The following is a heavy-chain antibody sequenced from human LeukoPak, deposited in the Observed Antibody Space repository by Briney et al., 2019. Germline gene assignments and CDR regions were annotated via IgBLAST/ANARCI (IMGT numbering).Heavy chain of an antibody. CDR3: ARDPSDFWSKAWFDP. V-gene: IGHV4-59*01. D-gene: IGHD3-3*01. Sequence: SETLSLTCTVSGGSISSYYWSWIRQPPGKGLKWIGYIYYSGSTNYNPSLKSRVTISVDTSKNQFSLKLSSVTAADTAVYYCARDPSDFWSKAWFDPWGQGTLVTVSS. J-gene: IGHJ5*02. CDR2: IYYSGST. CDR1: GGSISSYY.